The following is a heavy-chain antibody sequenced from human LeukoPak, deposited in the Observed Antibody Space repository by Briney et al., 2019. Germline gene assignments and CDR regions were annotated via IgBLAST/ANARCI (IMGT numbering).Heavy chain of an antibody. J-gene: IGHJ1*01. Sequence: GGSLRLSCATSGFSFTDYPMNWVRQAPGKGLEWISNIRTTAEGAKYAYYADSVKGRVTISRDDGKNTLYLHMNSLRVEDTAVYYCAREIEGRGEHWGQGTLVTVSS. CDR3: AREIEGRGEH. V-gene: IGHV3-48*01. CDR1: GFSFTDYP. D-gene: IGHD3-10*01. CDR2: IRTTAEGAKYA.